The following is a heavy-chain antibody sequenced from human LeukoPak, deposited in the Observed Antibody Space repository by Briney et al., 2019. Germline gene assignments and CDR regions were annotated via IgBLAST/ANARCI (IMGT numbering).Heavy chain of an antibody. CDR3: ARDNNGWPPKLYSMDV. CDR1: GYAFTSYY. CDR2: INPSGGST. D-gene: IGHD6-19*01. J-gene: IGHJ6*02. Sequence: GASVKVSCKASGYAFTSYYMHWVRQAPGQGLEWMGIINPSGGSTSYAQKFQGRVTMTRDTSTSTVYMELSSLRSEDTAVYFCARDNNGWPPKLYSMDVWGQGTTVTVSS. V-gene: IGHV1-46*01.